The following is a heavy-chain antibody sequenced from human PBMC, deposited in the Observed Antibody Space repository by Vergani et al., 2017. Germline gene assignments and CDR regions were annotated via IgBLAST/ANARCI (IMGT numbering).Heavy chain of an antibody. Sequence: QLLLQESGPGVVKPSETLSLICNVSGGSVSGSGYYWGWVRQSPGKGLEWIGTMYYSGRTYHNPSLKSRVSMSVDTSNNQFSLNVSSVTAADTAVYFCEAGTYYNPWYWRQGILVTVSS. V-gene: IGHV4-39*01. D-gene: IGHD3-10*01. CDR2: MYYSGRT. CDR1: GGSVSGSGYY. J-gene: IGHJ4*02. CDR3: EAGTYYNPWY.